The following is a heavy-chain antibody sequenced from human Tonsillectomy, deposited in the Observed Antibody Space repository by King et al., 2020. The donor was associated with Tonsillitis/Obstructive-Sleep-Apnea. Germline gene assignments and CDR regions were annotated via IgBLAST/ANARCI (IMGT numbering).Heavy chain of an antibody. J-gene: IGHJ3*02. CDR2: ISYDGSNK. CDR1: GFTFSSYA. D-gene: IGHD3-3*01. CDR3: ARDRSYDFWSGLDAFDI. V-gene: IGHV3-30*04. Sequence: VQLVESGGGVVQPGRSLRLSCAASGFTFSSYAMHWVRQAPGKGLEWVAVISYDGSNKYYADSVKGRFTISRDNSKNTLYLQMNSLRAEDTAVYYCARDRSYDFWSGLDAFDIWGQGTMVTVSS.